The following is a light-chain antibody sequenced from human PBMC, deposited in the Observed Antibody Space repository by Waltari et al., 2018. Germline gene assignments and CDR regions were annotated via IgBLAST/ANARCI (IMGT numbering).Light chain of an antibody. V-gene: IGKV1-5*03. J-gene: IGKJ4*01. CDR2: KAF. Sequence: DIQMTQSPSTLSASVGDTIIITCRASQSISNWLAWYQQKPGKAPKLLIYKAFTLETGVPSRFSGSGSWTVFTLTISSLQPDDFATYYCQQYNSYSLLTFGGGTKVEIE. CDR1: QSISNW. CDR3: QQYNSYSLLT.